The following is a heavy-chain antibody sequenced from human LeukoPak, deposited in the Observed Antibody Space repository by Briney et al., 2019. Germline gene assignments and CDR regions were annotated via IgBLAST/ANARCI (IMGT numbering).Heavy chain of an antibody. J-gene: IGHJ6*04. V-gene: IGHV3-30*04. CDR1: GFIFSSYT. Sequence: PGGSLRLSCAASGFIFSSYTMHWVRQAPGKGLEWVTIISYDGSNKYYADSVKGRFTISRDNSKNTLYLQMNSLRAEDTAVYYCARERLQVSDYRYYGMDVWGKGTTVTVSS. CDR2: ISYDGSNK. D-gene: IGHD4-11*01. CDR3: ARERLQVSDYRYYGMDV.